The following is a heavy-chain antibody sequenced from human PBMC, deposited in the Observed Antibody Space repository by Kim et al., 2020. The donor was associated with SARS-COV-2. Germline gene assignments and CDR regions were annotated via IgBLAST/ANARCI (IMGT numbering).Heavy chain of an antibody. D-gene: IGHD6-6*01. CDR2: IYPGDSDT. V-gene: IGHV5-51*01. J-gene: IGHJ4*02. CDR3: ARSLGEGRYSSSSPYFDY. Sequence: GESLKISCKGSGYSFTSYWIGWVRQMPGKGLEWMGIIYPGDSDTRYSPSFQGQVTISADKSISTAYLQWSSLKASDTAMYYCARSLGEGRYSSSSPYFDYWGQGTLVTVSS. CDR1: GYSFTSYW.